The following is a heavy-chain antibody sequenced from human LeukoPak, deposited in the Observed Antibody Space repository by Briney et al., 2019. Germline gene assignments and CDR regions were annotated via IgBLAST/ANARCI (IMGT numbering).Heavy chain of an antibody. V-gene: IGHV3-48*04. D-gene: IGHD1-26*01. J-gene: IGHJ4*02. CDR1: GFTFSSYS. CDR3: ARDRGGSYSAIDY. CDR2: ISSSSSTI. Sequence: PGGSLRLSCAASGFTFSSYSMNWVRQAPGKGLEWVSFISSSSSTISYADSVKGRFTISRDNAKNSLYLQMNSLRAEDTAVYYCARDRGGSYSAIDYWGQGTLVTVSS.